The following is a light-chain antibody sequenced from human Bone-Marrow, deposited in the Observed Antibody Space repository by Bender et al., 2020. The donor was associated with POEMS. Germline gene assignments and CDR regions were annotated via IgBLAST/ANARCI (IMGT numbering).Light chain of an antibody. J-gene: IGLJ2*01. CDR3: QAWDTSSVV. V-gene: IGLV3-1*01. Sequence: SYGLTQPPSVSVSPGHTANITCSGDQLGVQSASWYQLKPSQSPVLVIYEDNKRPSGIPERFSGSNAGNIATLTISGTEALDEADYYCQAWDTSSVVFGGGTKLTVL. CDR1: QLGVQS. CDR2: EDN.